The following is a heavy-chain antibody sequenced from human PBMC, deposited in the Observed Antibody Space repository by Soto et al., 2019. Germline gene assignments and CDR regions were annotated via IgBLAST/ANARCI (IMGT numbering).Heavy chain of an antibody. CDR1: GCTFSSYA. D-gene: IGHD4-4*01. CDR2: VSGTGGSA. Sequence: GGSLRLSCAASGCTFSSYAMTWGRQSPGKGLEWVSGVSGTGGSASYADSVKGRFTIYRDKYTNTLYLHMNSLRAEDTAVYYCAPGSAYSHYDLEYWGQRSLVTVSS. CDR3: APGSAYSHYDLEY. J-gene: IGHJ4*02. V-gene: IGHV3-23*01.